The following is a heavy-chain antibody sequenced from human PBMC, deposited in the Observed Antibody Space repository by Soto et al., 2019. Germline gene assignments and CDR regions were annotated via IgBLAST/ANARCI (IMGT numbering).Heavy chain of an antibody. CDR3: ARGSGAARAFDI. Sequence: SQTLSLTCAISGDSVSSNSDAWNWIRQSPSRGLEWLGRTYYRSKWYSDYAVSLKSRININPDTSKNQFSLHLKSVTPDDTAVYYCARGSGAARAFDIWGQGTVVTVSS. J-gene: IGHJ3*02. CDR2: TYYRSKWYS. V-gene: IGHV6-1*01. CDR1: GDSVSSNSDA. D-gene: IGHD7-27*01.